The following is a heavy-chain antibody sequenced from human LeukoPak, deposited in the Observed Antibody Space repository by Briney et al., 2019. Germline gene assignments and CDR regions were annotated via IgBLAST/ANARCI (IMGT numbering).Heavy chain of an antibody. CDR1: GFTFSSYA. J-gene: IGHJ6*02. V-gene: IGHV3-30-3*01. D-gene: IGHD3-3*01. Sequence: PGRSLRLSCAASGFTFSSYAVHWVRQAPGKGLEWVAVISYDGSNKYYADSVKGRFTISRDNSKNTLYLQMNSLRAEDTAVYYCARDKRGDYDFWSGYYGYYYYGMDVWGQGTTVTVSS. CDR2: ISYDGSNK. CDR3: ARDKRGDYDFWSGYYGYYYYGMDV.